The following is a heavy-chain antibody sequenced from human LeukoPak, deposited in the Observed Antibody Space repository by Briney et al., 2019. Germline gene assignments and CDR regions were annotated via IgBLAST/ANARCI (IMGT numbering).Heavy chain of an antibody. J-gene: IGHJ5*02. CDR2: INPDGTTT. D-gene: IGHD1/OR15-1a*01. CDR1: GFTNSNTW. Sequence: GGSLRLSCVGSGFTNSNTWMHWVRQAPGKGPVWVSRINPDGTTTDYADSVKGRFTISRDNAKNLLYLQMNGLRADDTAVYYCAKDLSWNTDDRWSQGTLVTVSS. V-gene: IGHV3-74*01. CDR3: AKDLSWNTDDR.